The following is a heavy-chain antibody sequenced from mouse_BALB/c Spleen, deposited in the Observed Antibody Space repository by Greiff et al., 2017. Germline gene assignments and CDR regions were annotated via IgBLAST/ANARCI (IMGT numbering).Heavy chain of an antibody. V-gene: IGHV1-7*01. CDR2: INPSTGYT. J-gene: IGHJ3*01. D-gene: IGHD2-1*01. CDR3: ASLYYGNPFAY. CDR1: GYTFTSYW. Sequence: QVQLKQSGAELAKPGASVKMSCKASGYTFTSYWMHWVKQRPGQGLEWIGYINPSTGYTEYNQKFKDKATLTADKSSSTAYMQLSILTSEDSAVYYCASLYYGNPFAYWGQGTLVTVSA.